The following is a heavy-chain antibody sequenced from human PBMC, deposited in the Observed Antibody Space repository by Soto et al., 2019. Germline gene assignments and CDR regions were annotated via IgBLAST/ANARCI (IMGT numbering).Heavy chain of an antibody. Sequence: EVQLVQSGAEVEKPGESLRISCQTSGYSFISYWISWVRQMPGKGLEWMGRIDPSDSYSDYSPSFQGHVTISADKSISTAYLQWSSLAASDTAIYYCARVGRGDILAYYYYGLDVWGQGTTVTVSS. CDR3: ARVGRGDILAYYYYGLDV. CDR2: IDPSDSYS. V-gene: IGHV5-10-1*03. J-gene: IGHJ6*02. D-gene: IGHD2-15*01. CDR1: GYSFISYW.